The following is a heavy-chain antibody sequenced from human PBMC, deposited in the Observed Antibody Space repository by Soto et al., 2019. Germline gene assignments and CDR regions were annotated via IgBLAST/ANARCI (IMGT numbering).Heavy chain of an antibody. D-gene: IGHD2-2*01. V-gene: IGHV1-18*01. Sequence: QVQLVQSGAEVKKPGASVKVSCKASGYTFTSYGISWVRQAPGQGLEWMGWISAYNGNTNYAQKLQGIVTMTTDTSTSTAYMELRSLRSDDTALYYCARLYCISTSCYLGMDVWGQGTTVTVSS. J-gene: IGHJ6*02. CDR3: ARLYCISTSCYLGMDV. CDR1: GYTFTSYG. CDR2: ISAYNGNT.